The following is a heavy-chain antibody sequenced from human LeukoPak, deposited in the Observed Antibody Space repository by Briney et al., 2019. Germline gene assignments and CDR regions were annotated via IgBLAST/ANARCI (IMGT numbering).Heavy chain of an antibody. CDR1: GFTFSSYA. CDR2: ISGSGGST. D-gene: IGHD5-12*01. CDR3: AKEGPYSGYDPTATYFDY. J-gene: IGHJ4*02. Sequence: PGGSLRLSCAASGFTFSSYAMSWVRQAPGKGLEWVSAISGSGGSTYYADSVKGRFTISRGNSKNTLYLQMNSLRAEDTAVYYCAKEGPYSGYDPTATYFDYWGQGTLVTVSS. V-gene: IGHV3-23*01.